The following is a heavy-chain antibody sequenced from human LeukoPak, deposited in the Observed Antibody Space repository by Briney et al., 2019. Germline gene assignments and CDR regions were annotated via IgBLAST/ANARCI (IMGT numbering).Heavy chain of an antibody. CDR2: ISSSGSTI. V-gene: IGHV3-48*03. J-gene: IGHJ3*02. D-gene: IGHD6-13*01. CDR1: GFTFSSYE. Sequence: GGSLRLSCAASGFTFSSYEMNWVRQAPGKGLEWVSYISSSGSTIYYADSVKGRFTISRDNAKNSLYLQMNSLRAEDTAVYYCARVKAALDAFDIWAKGQWSPSLQ. CDR3: ARVKAALDAFDI.